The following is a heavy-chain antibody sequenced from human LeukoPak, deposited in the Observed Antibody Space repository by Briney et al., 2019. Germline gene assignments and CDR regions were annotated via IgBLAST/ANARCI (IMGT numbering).Heavy chain of an antibody. CDR1: GYTFTGYY. D-gene: IGHD6-13*01. V-gene: IGHV1-2*02. Sequence: ASVKVSCKASGYTFTGYYMHWVRQAPGQGLEWMGWINPNSGGTNYAQKFQGRVTMTRDTSISTACMELSRLRSDDTAVYYCARVQWNAAAGEEIDYWGQGTLVTVSS. CDR2: INPNSGGT. J-gene: IGHJ4*02. CDR3: ARVQWNAAAGEEIDY.